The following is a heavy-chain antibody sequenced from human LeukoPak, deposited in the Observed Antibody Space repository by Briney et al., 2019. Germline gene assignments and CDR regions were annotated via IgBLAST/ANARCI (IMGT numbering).Heavy chain of an antibody. CDR3: ARDEYASSPGYFDY. J-gene: IGHJ4*02. Sequence: GSLRLSCAASGFTFSSYIMNWVRQAPGKGLEWVSCISSSGSYIYYADSVKGRFTISRDNAKNSLYLQMNSLRAEDTAVYYCARDEYASSPGYFDYWGQGTLVTVSS. CDR1: GFTFSSYI. D-gene: IGHD6-6*01. CDR2: ISSSGSYI. V-gene: IGHV3-21*01.